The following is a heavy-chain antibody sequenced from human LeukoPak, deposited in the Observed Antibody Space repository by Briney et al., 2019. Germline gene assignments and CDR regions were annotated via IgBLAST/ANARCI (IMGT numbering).Heavy chain of an antibody. CDR1: GGSISSSSYS. J-gene: IGHJ5*02. CDR2: IYISGST. V-gene: IGHV4-61*02. D-gene: IGHD3-22*01. Sequence: SQTLSLTCTVSGGSISSSSYSWSWIRQPAGKGLEWIGRIYISGSTNYNPSLKIRVTISVDTSKKQLSLKLSSVTAADTAVYYCAREKIGYYDGSGRGWFDPWGQGTLVTVSS. CDR3: AREKIGYYDGSGRGWFDP.